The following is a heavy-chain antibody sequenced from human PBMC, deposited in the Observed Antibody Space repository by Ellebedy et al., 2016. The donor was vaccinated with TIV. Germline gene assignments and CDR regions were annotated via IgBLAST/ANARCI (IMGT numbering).Heavy chain of an antibody. V-gene: IGHV3-23*01. Sequence: PGGSLRLSCAASGFTFSSYAMSWVRQAPGKGLEWVSGITIGGSSTYYADSVKGRFTISRDNSKNTLYLQMNSLRAQDTAIYYCAKTHSNTWLLDYWGQGTLVTVSS. CDR2: ITIGGSST. CDR3: AKTHSNTWLLDY. CDR1: GFTFSSYA. J-gene: IGHJ4*02. D-gene: IGHD3-9*01.